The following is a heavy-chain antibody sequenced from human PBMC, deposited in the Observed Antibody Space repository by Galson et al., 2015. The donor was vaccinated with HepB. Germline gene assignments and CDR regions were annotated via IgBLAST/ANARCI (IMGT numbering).Heavy chain of an antibody. Sequence: SLRLSCAASGLSFRNYAMSWVRQAPGKGLEWVSAISGLSGSTYYADSVKGRFTISRDNSKNTLYLQMHSLRAEDTATYYCAKDRGFSYADGELDYWGQGTLVTVSS. V-gene: IGHV3-23*01. D-gene: IGHD5-18*01. CDR2: ISGLSGST. CDR1: GLSFRNYA. CDR3: AKDRGFSYADGELDY. J-gene: IGHJ4*02.